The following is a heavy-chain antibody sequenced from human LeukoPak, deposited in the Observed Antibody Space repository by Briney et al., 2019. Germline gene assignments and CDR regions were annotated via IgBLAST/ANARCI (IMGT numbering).Heavy chain of an antibody. V-gene: IGHV3-74*01. CDR1: GFTFSSYW. Sequence: PGGSLRLSCAASGFTFSSYWMHWVRQAPGKGLVWVSRINTDGSSTSYADSVKGRFTISRDNAKNTLYLQMNSLRAEDTAVYYCARDRRWDCSSTSCYTLDYWGQGTLVTVSS. CDR3: ARDRRWDCSSTSCYTLDY. J-gene: IGHJ4*02. D-gene: IGHD2-2*02. CDR2: INTDGSST.